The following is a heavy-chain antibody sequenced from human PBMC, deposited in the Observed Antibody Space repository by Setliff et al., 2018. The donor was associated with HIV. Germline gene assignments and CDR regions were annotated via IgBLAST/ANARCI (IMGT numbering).Heavy chain of an antibody. CDR2: IHYSRGS. J-gene: IGHJ4*02. Sequence: SETLSLTCTVSGGSISISDWSWIRQPPGKGLEWIGNIHYSRGSSYNASLKSRVTISLDTSKNHFSLKLSSVAAADTAVYYCARRYHDASGFYNSWGQGVLVTVSS. CDR1: GGSISISD. V-gene: IGHV4-59*04. D-gene: IGHD1-1*01. CDR3: ARRYHDASGFYNS.